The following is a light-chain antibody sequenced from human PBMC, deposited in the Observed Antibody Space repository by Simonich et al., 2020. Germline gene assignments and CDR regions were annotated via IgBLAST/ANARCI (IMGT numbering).Light chain of an antibody. Sequence: SYELTQPSSVSVSPGQTARITCSGDVLAKKYARWFQQKPGQAPVLVIYKDRERTSGIPERFSGSSSGTTVTLTISGAQVEDEADYYCYSAADNNLVFGGGTKLTVL. V-gene: IGLV3-27*01. CDR3: YSAADNNLV. J-gene: IGLJ3*02. CDR2: KDR. CDR1: VLAKKY.